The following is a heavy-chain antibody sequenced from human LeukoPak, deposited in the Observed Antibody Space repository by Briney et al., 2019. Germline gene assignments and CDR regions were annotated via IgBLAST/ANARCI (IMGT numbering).Heavy chain of an antibody. D-gene: IGHD6-6*01. V-gene: IGHV3-7*01. Sequence: PGGSLRLSCAASGFTFSSYWMSRVRQAPGKGLEWVANIKQDGSEKYYVDSVKGRFTISRDNAKNSLYLQMNSLRAEDTAVYYCAREFFRGYSSSSTAGYWGQGTLVTVSS. CDR1: GFTFSSYW. CDR3: AREFFRGYSSSSTAGY. CDR2: IKQDGSEK. J-gene: IGHJ4*02.